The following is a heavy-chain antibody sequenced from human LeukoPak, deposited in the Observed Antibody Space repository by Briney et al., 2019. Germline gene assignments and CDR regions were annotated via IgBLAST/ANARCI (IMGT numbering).Heavy chain of an antibody. V-gene: IGHV3-66*01. CDR2: IYSGGST. CDR3: ASRRKSTMIVVRTFYYYYYMDV. J-gene: IGHJ6*03. CDR1: EFSVGSNY. D-gene: IGHD3-22*01. Sequence: GGSLRLSCAASEFSVGSNYMTWVRQAPGKGLEWVSLIYSGGSTYYADSVKGRFTISRDNSKNTLYLQMNSLRAEDTAVYYCASRRKSTMIVVRTFYYYYYMDVWGKGTTVTISS.